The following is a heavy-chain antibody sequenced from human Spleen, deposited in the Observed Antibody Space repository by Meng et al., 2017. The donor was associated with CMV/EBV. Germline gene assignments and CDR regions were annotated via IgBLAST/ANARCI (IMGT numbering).Heavy chain of an antibody. CDR3: ARVPPEYGDYGFDY. J-gene: IGHJ4*02. D-gene: IGHD4-17*01. Sequence: VSGGSVSSSNWWGWVRRPPGKGLEWIGEIYHSGSTNYNPSLKSRVTISVDKSKNQFSLKLSSVTAADTAVYYCARVPPEYGDYGFDYWGQGTLVTVSS. V-gene: IGHV4-4*02. CDR2: IYHSGST. CDR1: GGSVSSSNW.